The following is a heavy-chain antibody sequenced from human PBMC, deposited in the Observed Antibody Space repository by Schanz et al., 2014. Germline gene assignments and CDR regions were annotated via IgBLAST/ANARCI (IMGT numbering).Heavy chain of an antibody. Sequence: VQLLESGGGVVQPGRSLRLSCAVSGFTFGGYALHWVRQAPGKGLEWVSYISSSSTIYYADSVKGRFTISRDNAKNSLFLQMNSLSAEDTAVYYCAKVAPAATYLDSWGLGTLVTVSS. CDR3: AKVAPAATYLDS. J-gene: IGHJ4*02. CDR1: GFTFGGYA. D-gene: IGHD2-2*01. CDR2: ISSSSTI. V-gene: IGHV3-48*01.